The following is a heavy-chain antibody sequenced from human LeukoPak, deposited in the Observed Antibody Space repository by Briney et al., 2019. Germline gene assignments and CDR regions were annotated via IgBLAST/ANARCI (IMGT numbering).Heavy chain of an antibody. J-gene: IGHJ6*02. Sequence: APVKVSCKAFGYTFTSYYMHWVRQAPGQGLEWMGIINPSGGSTSYAQKFQGRVTMTRDTSTSTVYMELSSLRSEDTAVYYCARSHYDFWSGYSLVDYYYGMDVWGQGTTVTVSS. CDR3: ARSHYDFWSGYSLVDYYYGMDV. CDR1: GYTFTSYY. D-gene: IGHD3-3*01. CDR2: INPSGGST. V-gene: IGHV1-46*01.